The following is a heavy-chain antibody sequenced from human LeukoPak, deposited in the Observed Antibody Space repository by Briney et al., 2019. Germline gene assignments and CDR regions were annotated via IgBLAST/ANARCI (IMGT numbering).Heavy chain of an antibody. V-gene: IGHV4-61*08. CDR1: GGSISSGGYY. J-gene: IGHJ6*02. CDR2: IYYSGST. CDR3: ARTLYSSSWSKYYYYGMDV. Sequence: SSETLSLTCTVSGGSISSGGYYWSWIRQHPGKGLEWIGYIYYSGSTYYNPSLKSRVTISVDTSKNQFSLKLSSVTAADTAVYYCARTLYSSSWSKYYYYGMDVWGQGTTVTVSS. D-gene: IGHD6-13*01.